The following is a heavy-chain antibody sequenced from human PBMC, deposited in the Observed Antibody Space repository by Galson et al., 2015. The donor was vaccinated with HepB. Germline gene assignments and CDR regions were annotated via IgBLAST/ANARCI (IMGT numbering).Heavy chain of an antibody. CDR2: INPSGGST. J-gene: IGHJ4*02. CDR3: ARDKGVPDY. D-gene: IGHD1-1*01. V-gene: IGHV1-46*01. Sequence: SVKVSCKASGYTFSSYYMHWVRQAPGQGLEWMGIINPSGGSTSYAQKFQARVTMTRDKSTSTAYMELSSLRSEDTAVYYCARDKGVPDYWGQGTLVTVSS. CDR1: GYTFSSYY.